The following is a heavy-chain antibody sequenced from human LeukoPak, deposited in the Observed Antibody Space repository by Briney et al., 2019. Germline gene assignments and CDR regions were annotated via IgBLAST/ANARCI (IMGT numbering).Heavy chain of an antibody. CDR3: ARGLLRYFDWSLNY. CDR1: GGTFSSYA. Sequence: ASVKVSCKASGGTFSSYAISWVGQAPGQGLEWMGGIIPIFGTANYAQKFQARVTITADESTSTAYMELSSLRSEDTAVYYCARGLLRYFDWSLNYSGQGTPVTASS. CDR2: IIPIFGTA. D-gene: IGHD3-9*01. V-gene: IGHV1-69*01. J-gene: IGHJ4*01.